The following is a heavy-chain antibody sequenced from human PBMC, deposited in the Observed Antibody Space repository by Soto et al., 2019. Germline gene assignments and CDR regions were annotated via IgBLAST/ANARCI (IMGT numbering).Heavy chain of an antibody. CDR3: ARDPIGYCTNGACPCRQTV. CDR1: GGSGSGYY. Sequence: SRALSGKCVVHGGSGSGYYWIWIRQPPGKGLEWIGEINHSGSTNYNPSLKSRVTISVDTSKNQFSLKLSSVTAADTAVYYCARDPIGYCTNGACPCRQTVWATGRTV. J-gene: IGHJ6*03. V-gene: IGHV4-34*01. CDR2: INHSGST. D-gene: IGHD2-8*01.